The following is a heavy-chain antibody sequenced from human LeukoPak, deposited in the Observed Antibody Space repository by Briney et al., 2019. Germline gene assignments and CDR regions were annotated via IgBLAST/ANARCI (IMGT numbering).Heavy chain of an antibody. CDR2: IYYSGST. CDR1: GGSVSSGSYY. Sequence: PSETLSLTCTASGGSVSSGSYYWSWIRQPPGKGLEWIGYIYYSGSTNYNPSLKSRVTISVDTSKNQFSLKLSSVTAADTAVHYCARVNADRYCSGGSCYIDYWGQGTLVTVSS. J-gene: IGHJ4*02. D-gene: IGHD2-15*01. V-gene: IGHV4-61*01. CDR3: ARVNADRYCSGGSCYIDY.